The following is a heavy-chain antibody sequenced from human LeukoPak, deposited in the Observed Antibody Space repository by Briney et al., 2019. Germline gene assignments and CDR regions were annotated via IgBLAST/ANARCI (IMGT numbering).Heavy chain of an antibody. J-gene: IGHJ4*02. CDR1: GFTFSSYS. V-gene: IGHV3-21*01. CDR3: AREVVYSNYAFDY. CDR2: ISGSSSYI. Sequence: GGSLRLSCAASGFTFSSYSMNWVCQAPGKRLEWVSSISGSSSYIYYADSVKGRFTISRDNAKNSLYLQMNSLRAEDTAVYYCAREVVYSNYAFDYWGQGTLVTVSS. D-gene: IGHD4-11*01.